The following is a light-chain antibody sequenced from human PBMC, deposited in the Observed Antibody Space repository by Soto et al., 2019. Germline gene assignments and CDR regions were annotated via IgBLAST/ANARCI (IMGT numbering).Light chain of an antibody. Sequence: QSALTQPRSVSGSPGQSVTLSCSGTSSDVGGYDYVSWYQQHPGKVPKLLIYDVSKRPSGVPDRFSGSRSGNTASLTISGLQAEDEADYYCYSYAGSYTSLFGSGTKVTVL. J-gene: IGLJ1*01. CDR1: SSDVGGYDY. V-gene: IGLV2-11*01. CDR3: YSYAGSYTSL. CDR2: DVS.